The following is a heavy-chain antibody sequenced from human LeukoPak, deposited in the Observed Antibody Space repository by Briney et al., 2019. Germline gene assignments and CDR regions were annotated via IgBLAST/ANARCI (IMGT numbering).Heavy chain of an antibody. V-gene: IGHV3-23*01. CDR3: AKDGRGGDCTSASCTNWFGP. Sequence: GGSLRLSCAASGFTFSTYALTWVRQAPGKGLEWVSTIGGSGGVTYYADSVKGRFTISRDNSKNTLYLQMNSLRAEDTAIYYCAKDGRGGDCTSASCTNWFGPWGQGTLVTVSS. J-gene: IGHJ5*02. CDR2: IGGSGGVT. D-gene: IGHD2-2*01. CDR1: GFTFSTYA.